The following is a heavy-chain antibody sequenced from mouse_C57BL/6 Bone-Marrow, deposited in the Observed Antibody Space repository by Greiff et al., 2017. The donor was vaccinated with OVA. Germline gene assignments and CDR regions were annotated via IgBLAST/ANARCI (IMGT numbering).Heavy chain of an antibody. CDR3: ARLPDYYAMDY. CDR2: IYPGGGYT. D-gene: IGHD5-5*01. CDR1: GYTFTNYW. J-gene: IGHJ4*01. Sequence: VKLQESGAELVRPGTSVKMSCKASGYTFTNYWIGWAKQRPGHGLEWIGDIYPGGGYTNYNEKFKGKATLTADKSSSTAYMQFSSLTSEDSAIYYCARLPDYYAMDYWGQGTSVTVSS. V-gene: IGHV1-63*01.